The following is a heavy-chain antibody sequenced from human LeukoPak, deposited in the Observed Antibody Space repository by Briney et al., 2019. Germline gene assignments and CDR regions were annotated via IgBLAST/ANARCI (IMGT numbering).Heavy chain of an antibody. CDR2: VSDSGGST. J-gene: IGHJ4*02. CDR1: EFTFSNYA. Sequence: GGSLRLSCAASEFTFSNYAMSWVRQAAGRGLEWVSAVSDSGGSTCNADSVKGRFTISRDNSKNTLYLQMNSLRAEDTAIYYCAKLKPATLTETSRYFDYWGQGTLVTVSS. CDR3: AKLKPATLTETSRYFDY. D-gene: IGHD1-7*01. V-gene: IGHV3-23*01.